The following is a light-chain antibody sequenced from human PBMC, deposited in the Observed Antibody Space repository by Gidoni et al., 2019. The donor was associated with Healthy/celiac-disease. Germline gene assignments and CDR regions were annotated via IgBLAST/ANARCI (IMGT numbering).Light chain of an antibody. J-gene: IGKJ4*01. CDR1: QGISSW. V-gene: IGKV1D-16*01. Sequence: DSRMTQAPSSLAASVGDRGTITCRASQGISSWLAWSQQKPEKAPKSLLYAASRLQSGVPSRFSGSGSRIDFTNTISSLQPVDFATSSCQQHTSYPPTFGGXTKVEIK. CDR3: QQHTSYPPT. CDR2: AAS.